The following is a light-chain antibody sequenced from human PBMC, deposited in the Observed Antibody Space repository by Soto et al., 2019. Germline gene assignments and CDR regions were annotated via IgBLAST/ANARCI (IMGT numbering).Light chain of an antibody. CDR1: QSIRSW. J-gene: IGKJ1*01. CDR3: QQYNSHPWT. V-gene: IGKV1-5*03. CDR2: KAS. Sequence: DIQMTQSPSTLPASVGDRVTVTCRASQSIRSWLGWYQEKPGKAPKLLIYKASLLETGVPSRFSGSGSGTEFTLTISRLQTDDFGTYYCQQYNSHPWTFGQGTKVDIK.